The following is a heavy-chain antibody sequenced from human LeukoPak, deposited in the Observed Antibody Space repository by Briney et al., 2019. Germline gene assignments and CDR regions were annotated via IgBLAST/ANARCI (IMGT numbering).Heavy chain of an antibody. Sequence: SETLSLTCTVSGGSISSYYWSWIRQPPGKGLEWIGYIYYSGSTNYNPSLKSRVTISVDTSKNQFSLKLSSVTAADTAVYYCARSDYDILTGYYHWYFDLWGRGTLVTVSS. CDR1: GGSISSYY. CDR3: ARSDYDILTGYYHWYFDL. D-gene: IGHD3-9*01. V-gene: IGHV4-59*12. CDR2: IYYSGST. J-gene: IGHJ2*01.